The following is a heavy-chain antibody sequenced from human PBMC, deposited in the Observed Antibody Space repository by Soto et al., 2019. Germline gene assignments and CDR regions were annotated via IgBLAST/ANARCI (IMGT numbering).Heavy chain of an antibody. CDR3: ASTGEAPAVDGSGSGDAFDI. D-gene: IGHD1-26*01. V-gene: IGHV1-69*06. CDR2: IIPISGTA. CDR1: GGTFSRYG. J-gene: IGHJ3*02. Sequence: QVQLVQSGAEVKRPGSSVRVSCKASGGTFSRYGFSWVRQAPGHGLEWMGGIIPISGTANYAQKFQGRVTISVDKSTSTGYMDLNTLRSEDTAVYYCASTGEAPAVDGSGSGDAFDIWGQGTKVTVSS.